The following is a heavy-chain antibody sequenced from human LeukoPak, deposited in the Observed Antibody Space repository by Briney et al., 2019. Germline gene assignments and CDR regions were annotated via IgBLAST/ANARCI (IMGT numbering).Heavy chain of an antibody. CDR1: GFTFSSYS. CDR3: AREGDWGPFDY. V-gene: IGHV3-48*01. D-gene: IGHD7-27*01. J-gene: IGHJ4*02. Sequence: GGSLRLSCAASGFTFSSYSMNWVRQAPGKGLEWVSYISSSSSTIYYADSVKDRFTISRDNAKNSLYLQMNSLRAEDTAVYYCAREGDWGPFDYWGQGTLVTVSS. CDR2: ISSSSSTI.